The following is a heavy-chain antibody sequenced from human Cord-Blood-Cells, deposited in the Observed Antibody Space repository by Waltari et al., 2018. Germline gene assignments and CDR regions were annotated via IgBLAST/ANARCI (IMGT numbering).Heavy chain of an antibody. D-gene: IGHD6-6*01. Sequence: EVQLVQSGAEVKKTGESLKISCKGSGYSFTSHWIGRVRQRPGKGLEWMGIIYPGNSDTRYSPSFQGQVTISADKSISTAYLQWSSLKASDTAMYYCARLRFSIAARYDAFDIWGQGTMVTVSS. V-gene: IGHV5-51*01. CDR1: GYSFTSHW. J-gene: IGHJ3*02. CDR3: ARLRFSIAARYDAFDI. CDR2: IYPGNSDT.